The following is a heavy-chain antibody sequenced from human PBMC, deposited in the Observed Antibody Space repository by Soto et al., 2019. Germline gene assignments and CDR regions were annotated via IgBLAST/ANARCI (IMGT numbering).Heavy chain of an antibody. CDR1: GFTFSSYG. Sequence: GSLRLSCAASGFTFSSYGMHWVRQAPGKGLEWVAVISYDGSNKYYADSVKGRFTISRDNSKNTLYLQMNSLRAEDTAVYYCAKDRQRFGELSGMDVWGQGTTVTVSS. CDR2: ISYDGSNK. J-gene: IGHJ6*02. CDR3: AKDRQRFGELSGMDV. V-gene: IGHV3-30*18. D-gene: IGHD3-10*01.